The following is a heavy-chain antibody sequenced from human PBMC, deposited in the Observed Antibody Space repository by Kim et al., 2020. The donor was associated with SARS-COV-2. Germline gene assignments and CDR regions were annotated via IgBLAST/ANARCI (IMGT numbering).Heavy chain of an antibody. V-gene: IGHV1-46*01. CDR1: GYTFISRH. D-gene: IGHD1-26*01. Sequence: ASVKVSCKASGYTFISRHLHWVRQAPGQGLEWMGIIHPSGGDTSYAQEFQDRLTVTTDTSTSTLYMELSRLRSEDTAPYYCARAVGWWAMDVWGQGTTVTVSS. CDR3: ARAVGWWAMDV. CDR2: IHPSGGDT. J-gene: IGHJ6*02.